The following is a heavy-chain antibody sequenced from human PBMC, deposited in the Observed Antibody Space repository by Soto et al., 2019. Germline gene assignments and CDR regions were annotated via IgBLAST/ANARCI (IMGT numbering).Heavy chain of an antibody. CDR2: INHSGST. V-gene: IGHV4-34*01. CDR3: ARGPRGYCSGGSCYGDYYYGMDV. Sequence: SETLSLTCAVYGGSFSGYYWSWIRQPPGKGLEWIGEINHSGSTNYNPSLKSRVTISVDTSKNQFSLKLSSVTAADTAVYYCARGPRGYCSGGSCYGDYYYGMDVWGQGTTVT. J-gene: IGHJ6*02. D-gene: IGHD2-15*01. CDR1: GGSFSGYY.